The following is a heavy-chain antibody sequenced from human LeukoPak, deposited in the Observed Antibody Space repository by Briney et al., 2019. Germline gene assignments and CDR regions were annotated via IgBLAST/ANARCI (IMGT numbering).Heavy chain of an antibody. D-gene: IGHD3-3*01. Sequence: SETLSLTCTVSGGSISSYYWSWIRQPPGKGLEWIGYIYYSGSTDYNPSLKSRFTISVDTSKNHFSLKLSSVTAADTAVYYCARAGSMFGVVVFDYWGQGTLVTVSS. CDR2: IYYSGST. V-gene: IGHV4-59*01. J-gene: IGHJ4*02. CDR3: ARAGSMFGVVVFDY. CDR1: GGSISSYY.